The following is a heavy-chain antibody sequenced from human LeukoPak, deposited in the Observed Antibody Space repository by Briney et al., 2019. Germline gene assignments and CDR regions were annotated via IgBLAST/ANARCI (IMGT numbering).Heavy chain of an antibody. V-gene: IGHV4-61*02. Sequence: SETLSLTCTVSGGSISSGSYYWSRIRQPAGKGLEWIGRIYTSGSTNYNPSLKSRVTISVDTSKNQFSLKLSSVTAADTAVYYCARGFVSQQLYFDYWGQGTLVTVSS. J-gene: IGHJ4*02. D-gene: IGHD6-13*01. CDR3: ARGFVSQQLYFDY. CDR1: GGSISSGSYY. CDR2: IYTSGST.